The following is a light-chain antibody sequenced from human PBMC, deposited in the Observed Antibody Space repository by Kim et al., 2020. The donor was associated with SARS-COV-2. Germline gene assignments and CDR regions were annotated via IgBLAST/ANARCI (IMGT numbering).Light chain of an antibody. Sequence: QSALTQPASVSGSPGQSITISCTGTSSDVGGHDSVSWYQQHPGKAPNLIIHAVNNRPSGVSNRFSGSKSGNTASLTISGLQPEDEADYYCSSFTSSVTYVFGTGTKVTVL. J-gene: IGLJ1*01. CDR1: SSDVGGHDS. CDR2: AVN. V-gene: IGLV2-14*03. CDR3: SSFTSSVTYV.